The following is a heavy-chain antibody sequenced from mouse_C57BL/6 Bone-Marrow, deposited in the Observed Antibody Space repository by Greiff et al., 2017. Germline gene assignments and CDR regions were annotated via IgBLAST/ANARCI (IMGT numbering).Heavy chain of an antibody. D-gene: IGHD1-1*01. J-gene: IGHJ1*03. Sequence: QVQLQQPGAELVKPGASVKLSCKASGYTFTSYWMHWVKQRPGQGLEWIGMIHPNSGSTNYNEKFKSKATLTVAKSSSTAYMQLSSLTSEDSAVEYCARSGYYGSSGYFDVWGTGTTVTVSS. CDR2: IHPNSGST. CDR3: ARSGYYGSSGYFDV. CDR1: GYTFTSYW. V-gene: IGHV1-64*01.